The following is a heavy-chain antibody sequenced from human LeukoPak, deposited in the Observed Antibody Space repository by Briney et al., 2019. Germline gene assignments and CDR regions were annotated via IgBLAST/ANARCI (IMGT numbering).Heavy chain of an antibody. Sequence: AGGSLRLSCAASGFTFSSYSMNWVRQAPGKGLEWVSSISSSSSYIFYADSVKGRFTISRDNAKNSLYLQMNSLRAEDTAVYYCARDREAASDFWSGSFDYWGQGTLVTVSS. CDR2: ISSSSSYI. J-gene: IGHJ4*02. CDR3: ARDREAASDFWSGSFDY. D-gene: IGHD3-3*01. CDR1: GFTFSSYS. V-gene: IGHV3-21*01.